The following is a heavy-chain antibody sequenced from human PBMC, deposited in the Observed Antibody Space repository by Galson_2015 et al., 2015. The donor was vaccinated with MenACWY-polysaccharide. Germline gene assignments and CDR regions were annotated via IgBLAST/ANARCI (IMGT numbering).Heavy chain of an antibody. V-gene: IGHV4-38-2*01. CDR1: GYSISSGYY. CDR3: ARVEKYSGSYYILH. Sequence: ETLSLTCAVSGYSISSGYYWGWIRQPPGKGLEWIGSIYHSGSTYYNPSLNSRVTISVDTTKNQFSLKLSSEPAADTAVYYCARVEKYSGSYYILHWGQGTLVTVSA. J-gene: IGHJ4*02. CDR2: IYHSGST. D-gene: IGHD1-26*01.